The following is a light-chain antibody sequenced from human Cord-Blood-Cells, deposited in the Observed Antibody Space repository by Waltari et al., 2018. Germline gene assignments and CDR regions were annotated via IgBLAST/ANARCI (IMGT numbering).Light chain of an antibody. CDR2: GKN. J-gene: IGLJ3*02. Sequence: SSELTQDPAVSVALGQTVRIPCQGASLRSYYASRYQQKPGQAPVLVIYGKNNRPSGIPDRFSGSSSGNTASLTITGAQAEDEADYYCNSRDSSGNHWVFGGGTKLTVL. CDR3: NSRDSSGNHWV. CDR1: SLRSYY. V-gene: IGLV3-19*01.